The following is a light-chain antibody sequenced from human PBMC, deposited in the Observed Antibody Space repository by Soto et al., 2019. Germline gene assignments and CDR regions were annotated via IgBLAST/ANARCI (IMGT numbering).Light chain of an antibody. CDR2: DAS. CDR1: QSISSW. Sequence: DIQMTQSPSTLSASVGDRVTITCRASQSISSWLAWYQQKPGKAPKLLIYDASSLESGVPSRFSGSGSATEFTLTLSSLQPDDFATYYCQQYNSYSAFTFGPGTKVDIK. J-gene: IGKJ3*01. V-gene: IGKV1-5*01. CDR3: QQYNSYSAFT.